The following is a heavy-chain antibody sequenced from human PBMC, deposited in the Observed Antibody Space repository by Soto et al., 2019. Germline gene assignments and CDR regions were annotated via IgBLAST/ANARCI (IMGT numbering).Heavy chain of an antibody. CDR1: GFTFSSFS. J-gene: IGHJ4*02. D-gene: IGHD3-16*01. Sequence: GGSLRLSCAASGFTFSSFSMQWVRQAPGKGLEYVSAINNIGATTVYADSVKGRFTISRDNSKNTVYLQMSSLGLEDTAVYYCVKSEGRGSYPHDFWGQGTRVTVSS. CDR3: VKSEGRGSYPHDF. V-gene: IGHV3-64D*06. CDR2: INNIGATT.